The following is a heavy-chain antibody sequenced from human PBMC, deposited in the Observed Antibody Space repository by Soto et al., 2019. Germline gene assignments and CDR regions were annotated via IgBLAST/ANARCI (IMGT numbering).Heavy chain of an antibody. Sequence: EVQLVESGGGLVQPGWSLRLSCAASGFTFSSYWMHWVRQAPGKGLVWVSRITGDGSDASSGDYVKGRFAISRDNAKNTLYQQMNSLKDEDTAVYYCARATMTTAVDYWGQGTLVTVSS. J-gene: IGHJ4*02. CDR1: GFTFSSYW. CDR2: ITGDGSDA. D-gene: IGHD4-17*01. CDR3: ARATMTTAVDY. V-gene: IGHV3-74*01.